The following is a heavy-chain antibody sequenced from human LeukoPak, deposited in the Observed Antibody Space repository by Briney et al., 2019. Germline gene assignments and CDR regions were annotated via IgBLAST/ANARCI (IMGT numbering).Heavy chain of an antibody. V-gene: IGHV1-69*05. J-gene: IGHJ5*02. CDR2: IIPIFGTA. Sequence: SVKVSCKASGGTFSSYAISLVRQAPGQGLEWMGGIIPIFGTANYAQKFQGRVTITTDESTSTAYMELSSLRSEDTAVYYCARGNSETYYYDSSGTGGFDPWGQGTLVTVSS. CDR3: ARGNSETYYYDSSGTGGFDP. CDR1: GGTFSSYA. D-gene: IGHD3-22*01.